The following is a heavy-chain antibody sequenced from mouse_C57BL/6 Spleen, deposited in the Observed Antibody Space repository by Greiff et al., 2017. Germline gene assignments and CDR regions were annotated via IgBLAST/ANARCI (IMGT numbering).Heavy chain of an antibody. CDR2: INYDGSST. J-gene: IGHJ2*01. Sequence: EVHLVESEGGLVQPGSSMKLSCTASGFTFSDYYMAWVRQVPEKGLEWVANINYDGSSTYYLDSLKSRFIISRDNAKNILYLQMSSLKSEDTATYYCARASYYSYYFDYWGQGTTLTVSS. CDR1: GFTFSDYY. V-gene: IGHV5-16*01. D-gene: IGHD1-1*01. CDR3: ARASYYSYYFDY.